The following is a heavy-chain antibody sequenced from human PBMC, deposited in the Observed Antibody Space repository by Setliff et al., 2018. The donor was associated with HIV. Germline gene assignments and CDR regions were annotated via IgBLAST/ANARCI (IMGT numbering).Heavy chain of an antibody. CDR2: VSYSGTT. V-gene: IGHV4-39*01. J-gene: IGHJ4*02. Sequence: PSETLSLTCTVSGASIGSVNYYWGWFRQPPGKGLEWIGSVSYSGTTYYNPSLQSRVTVSGDTSKNQFSLNLNSVTAADTAVYYCARQSLLGKIAVAAYDYRGQGTLVTVSS. D-gene: IGHD6-19*01. CDR3: ARQSLLGKIAVAAYDY. CDR1: GASIGSVNYY.